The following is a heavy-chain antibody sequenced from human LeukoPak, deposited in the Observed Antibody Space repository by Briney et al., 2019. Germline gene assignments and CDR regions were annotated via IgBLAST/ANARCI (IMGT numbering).Heavy chain of an antibody. Sequence: GGSLRLPCAASGFTLSSYGMHWVRQAPGKGLEWVAVISHDGSNKYYADSVRGRFTISRDNSKNTLYLQMNSLRAEDTAVYYCATDADEFDYWGQGTLVTVSS. V-gene: IGHV3-30*03. J-gene: IGHJ4*02. CDR3: ATDADEFDY. CDR1: GFTLSSYG. CDR2: ISHDGSNK.